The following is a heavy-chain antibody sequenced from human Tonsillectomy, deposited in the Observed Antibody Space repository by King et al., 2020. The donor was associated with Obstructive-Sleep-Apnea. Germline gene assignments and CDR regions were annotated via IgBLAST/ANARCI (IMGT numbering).Heavy chain of an antibody. Sequence: VQLVESGGGEVQPGRSLRLSCVASGYTFDDYTMHWVRQAPGKGLEWVSLINWDGSRVYYGESVKGRFTVSRDNSKNCLFLHMNSLRIEDTALYYCAKDDSASWSRLDSWGQGTLVTVSS. V-gene: IGHV3-43*01. D-gene: IGHD2-2*01. J-gene: IGHJ5*01. CDR2: INWDGSRV. CDR3: AKDDSASWSRLDS. CDR1: GYTFDDYT.